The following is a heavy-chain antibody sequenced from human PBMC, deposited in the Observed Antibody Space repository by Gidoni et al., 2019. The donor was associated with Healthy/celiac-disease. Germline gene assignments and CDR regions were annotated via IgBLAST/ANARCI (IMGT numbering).Heavy chain of an antibody. D-gene: IGHD2-15*01. J-gene: IGHJ6*02. V-gene: IGHV1-2*02. CDR1: GYTFTGYY. CDR2: INPNSGGT. Sequence: QVQLVQSGAEVKKPVASVKVSCKASGYTFTGYYMHWVRQAPGQGLEWMGWINPNSGGTNYAQKFQGRVTMTRDTSISTAYMELSRLRSDDTAVYYCARELLETLDFPYYGMDVWGQGTTVTVSS. CDR3: ARELLETLDFPYYGMDV.